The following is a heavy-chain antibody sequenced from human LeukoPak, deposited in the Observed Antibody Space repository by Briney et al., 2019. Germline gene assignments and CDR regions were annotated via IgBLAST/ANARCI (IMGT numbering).Heavy chain of an antibody. CDR2: ISSSSSYI. D-gene: IGHD5-24*01. J-gene: IGHJ4*02. CDR1: GFTLSSYS. Sequence: GGSLRLSCAASGFTLSSYSMNWGRPAPGEGVEWVSSISSSSSYIYYADSVKGRFTISRDNAKNSLYLQMNSLRAEDTAVYYCARDPRSRDGYNRDYWGQGTLVTVSS. V-gene: IGHV3-21*01. CDR3: ARDPRSRDGYNRDY.